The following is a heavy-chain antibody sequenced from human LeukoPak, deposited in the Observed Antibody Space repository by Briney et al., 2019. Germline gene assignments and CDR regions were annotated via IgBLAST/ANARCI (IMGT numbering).Heavy chain of an antibody. D-gene: IGHD2-2*03. CDR1: GGSFSGYY. Sequence: PSETLSLTCAVYGGSFSGYYWSWICQPPGKGLEWIGEINHSGSTNYNPSLKSRVTISVDTSKNQFSLKLSSVTAADTAVYYCARGGHLDIVVVPAAYYFDYWGQRTLVTVSS. CDR3: ARGGHLDIVVVPAAYYFDY. CDR2: INHSGST. J-gene: IGHJ4*02. V-gene: IGHV4-34*01.